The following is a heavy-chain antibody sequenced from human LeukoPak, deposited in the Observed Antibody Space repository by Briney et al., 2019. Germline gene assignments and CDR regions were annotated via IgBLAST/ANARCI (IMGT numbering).Heavy chain of an antibody. J-gene: IGHJ5*02. V-gene: IGHV1-18*01. CDR2: ISPYDGDT. CDR3: ARDYCTRGGDCYKEDLFDP. CDR1: GYTFAIYG. D-gene: IGHD2-21*02. Sequence: ASVKVSCKASGYTFAIYGISWVRQAPGQGLEWMAWISPYDGDTNYAQNFEGRVTMTTETSTSTAYMELRSLRSDDTAIYYCARDYCTRGGDCYKEDLFDPWGQVTLVTVSS.